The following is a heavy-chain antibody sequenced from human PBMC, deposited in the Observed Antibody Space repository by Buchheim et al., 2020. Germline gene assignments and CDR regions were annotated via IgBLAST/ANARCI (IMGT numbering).Heavy chain of an antibody. CDR3: ARSDGRGTYFDY. D-gene: IGHD2-21*01. CDR1: GYSISNSHW. CDR2: IYYSGST. Sequence: QVQLQESGPGLVKPSDTLSLTCAVSGYSISNSHWWGWVRQPPGKGLEWIGYIYYSGSTYYNPSLKSRGTMSVDTSTNQFSLMLYSVTAVDTAVYFCARSDGRGTYFDYWGQGTL. V-gene: IGHV4-28*01. J-gene: IGHJ4*02.